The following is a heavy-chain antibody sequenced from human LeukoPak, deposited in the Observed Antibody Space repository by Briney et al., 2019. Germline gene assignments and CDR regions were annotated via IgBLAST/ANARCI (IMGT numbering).Heavy chain of an antibody. V-gene: IGHV3-33*01. Sequence: HPGGSLRLSCAASGFTFSSYGMPWVRQAPGKGLEWVAVIWYDGSNKYYADSVKGRFTISRDNSKNTLYLQMNSLRAEDTAVYYCARDRFYYDSSGYLDYWGQGTLVTVSS. CDR2: IWYDGSNK. J-gene: IGHJ4*02. D-gene: IGHD3-22*01. CDR1: GFTFSSYG. CDR3: ARDRFYYDSSGYLDY.